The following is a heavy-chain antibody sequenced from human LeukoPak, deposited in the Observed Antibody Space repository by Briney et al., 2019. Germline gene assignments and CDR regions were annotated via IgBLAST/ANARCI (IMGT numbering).Heavy chain of an antibody. CDR2: IHYSGST. CDR1: GGSISSSSYY. J-gene: IGHJ4*02. V-gene: IGHV4-39*07. D-gene: IGHD2-21*02. CDR3: ARVVVVTAIPNY. Sequence: RASETLSLTCTVSGGSISSSSYYWGWIRQPPGKGLEWIGSIHYSGSTYYNPSLKSRVTISVDTSKNQFSLKLSSVTAADTAVYYCARVVVVTAIPNYWGQGTLVTVSS.